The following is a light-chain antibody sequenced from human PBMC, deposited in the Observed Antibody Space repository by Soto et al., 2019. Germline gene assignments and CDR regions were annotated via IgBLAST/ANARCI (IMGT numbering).Light chain of an antibody. CDR3: HQRSNWPRT. J-gene: IGKJ2*01. CDR1: QSVSSY. CDR2: DAS. V-gene: IGKV3-11*01. Sequence: EIVLTQSPATLSLSPGERATLSCRASQSVSSYLAWYQQKPGQAPRLLIYDASNRATGIPARFSGSGSGTDFTLNISSLEPEDFAVYYCHQRSNWPRTFGQGTKLEIK.